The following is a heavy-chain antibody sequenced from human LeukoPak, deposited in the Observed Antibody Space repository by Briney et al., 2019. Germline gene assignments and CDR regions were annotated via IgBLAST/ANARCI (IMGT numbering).Heavy chain of an antibody. CDR1: GYTLPELS. CDR3: ATGTSGYKTNYYYYMDV. Sequence: SVQVSCNVSGYTLPELSMHWVRQAPGKGLEWMGGFDPEDGETIYAQKFQGRVTMTEDTSTDTAYMELSSLRSEDTAVYYCATGTSGYKTNYYYYMDVWGKGTTVTVSS. V-gene: IGHV1-24*01. CDR2: FDPEDGET. J-gene: IGHJ6*03. D-gene: IGHD3-22*01.